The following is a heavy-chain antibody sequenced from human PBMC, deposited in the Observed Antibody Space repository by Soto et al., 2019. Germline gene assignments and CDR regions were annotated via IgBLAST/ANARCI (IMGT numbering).Heavy chain of an antibody. Sequence: QVQLVESGGGVVQPGRSLRLSCAASGFTFSTYAMHWVRQAPGKGLEWVALISYDGTNKYYADSVKGRFTISRDNSKNTLYLQMNGLRPEDTAVYYCERGYSGTYPPRDYWGQGTLITVSS. D-gene: IGHD1-26*01. CDR1: GFTFSTYA. V-gene: IGHV3-30-3*01. J-gene: IGHJ4*02. CDR2: ISYDGTNK. CDR3: ERGYSGTYPPRDY.